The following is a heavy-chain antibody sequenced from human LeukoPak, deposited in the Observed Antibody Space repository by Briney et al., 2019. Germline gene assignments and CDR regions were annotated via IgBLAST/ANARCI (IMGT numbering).Heavy chain of an antibody. CDR2: IYYSGST. Sequence: SETLSLTCTVSGGSINNYYWSWIRQPPGKGLEWIGYIYYSGSTNYNPSLKSRVTISVDTSKNQFSLKLNSVTAADTAVYYCARDGITMVRGALRYYGMDVWGQGTTVTVSS. CDR1: GGSINNYY. J-gene: IGHJ6*02. CDR3: ARDGITMVRGALRYYGMDV. D-gene: IGHD3-10*01. V-gene: IGHV4-59*01.